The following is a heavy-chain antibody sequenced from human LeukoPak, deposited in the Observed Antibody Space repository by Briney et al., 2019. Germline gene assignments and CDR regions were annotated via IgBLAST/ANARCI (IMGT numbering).Heavy chain of an antibody. V-gene: IGHV1-69*05. Sequence: SVKVSCKASGGTFSSYAISWVRQAPGQGLEWMGGIIPIFGTANYAQKFQGRVTITTDESTSTAYMELSSLRSEDTAVYYCARGRWLQLGDAFDIWGQGTMVTVSS. CDR2: IIPIFGTA. CDR1: GGTFSSYA. CDR3: ARGRWLQLGDAFDI. D-gene: IGHD5-24*01. J-gene: IGHJ3*02.